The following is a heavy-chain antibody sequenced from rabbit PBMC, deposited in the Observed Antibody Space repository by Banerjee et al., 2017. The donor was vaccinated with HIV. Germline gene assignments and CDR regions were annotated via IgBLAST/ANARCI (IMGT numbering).Heavy chain of an antibody. CDR2: ITYGGSA. D-gene: IGHD4-2*01. CDR3: ARDAGYAGSNL. V-gene: IGHV1S1*01. Sequence: VRQAPGKGLEWIGYITYGGSAFYASWAKGRFTISRTSTTVDLKMTSLTAADTATYFCARDAGYAGSNLWGQGTLVTVS. J-gene: IGHJ4*01.